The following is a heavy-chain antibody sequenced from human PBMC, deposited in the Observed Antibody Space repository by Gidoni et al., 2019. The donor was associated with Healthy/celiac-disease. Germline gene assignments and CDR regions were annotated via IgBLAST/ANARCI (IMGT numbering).Heavy chain of an antibody. D-gene: IGHD1-1*01. J-gene: IGHJ3*02. CDR1: GYSFPSYW. V-gene: IGHV5-51*01. CDR3: ASGSNDGGNARNDAFDI. Sequence: EVQLVQSGAEVKNPGESLKISCKGSGYSFPSYWLGWVRQMLGKGLEWMGIIYPGDSDTRYSPSFQGQVTISADKSISTAYLQWSSLKASDTAMYYCASGSNDGGNARNDAFDIWGQGTMVTVSS. CDR2: IYPGDSDT.